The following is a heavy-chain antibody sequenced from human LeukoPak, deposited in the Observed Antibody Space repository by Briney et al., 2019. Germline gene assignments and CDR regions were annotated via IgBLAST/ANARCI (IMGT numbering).Heavy chain of an antibody. V-gene: IGHV3-7*01. CDR1: GFTFSSYW. CDR3: ARVLGYCSGGSCQGFDY. CDR2: IKQDGSEK. D-gene: IGHD2-15*01. Sequence: PGGSLRLSCAASGFTFSSYWMSWVRQAPGKGLEWVAKIKQDGSEKYYVDSVKGLFTISRDKAKNSLYLQMNSLRAEDTAVYYCARVLGYCSGGSCQGFDYWGQGTLVTVSS. J-gene: IGHJ4*02.